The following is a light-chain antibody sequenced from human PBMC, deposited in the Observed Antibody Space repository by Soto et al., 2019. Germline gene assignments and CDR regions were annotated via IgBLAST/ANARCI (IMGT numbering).Light chain of an antibody. CDR2: DAS. CDR3: HQYNSYSPWT. CDR1: QSISSW. V-gene: IGKV1-5*01. Sequence: DIQMTQSPSTLSASVGDRVTITCRASQSISSWLAWYQQKPGKAPKLLIYDASSVESGVPSRFSGSGSGTEFSLTSSSLQPDDFSTYYCHQYNSYSPWTFGQGTKVEIK. J-gene: IGKJ1*01.